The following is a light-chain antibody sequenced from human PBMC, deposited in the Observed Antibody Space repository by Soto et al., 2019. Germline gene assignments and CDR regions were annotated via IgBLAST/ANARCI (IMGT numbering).Light chain of an antibody. J-gene: IGKJ4*01. V-gene: IGKV3-11*01. CDR2: DAS. CDR3: QQRSNWPLT. Sequence: EIVLAQSPATLSLSPGERATLSCRASQSVGSYLSWYQQKPGQAPRHLIYDASSRATGIPARFSGSGSGTDFTLTISSLEPEDFALYYCQQRSNWPLTFGGGTKVDIK. CDR1: QSVGSY.